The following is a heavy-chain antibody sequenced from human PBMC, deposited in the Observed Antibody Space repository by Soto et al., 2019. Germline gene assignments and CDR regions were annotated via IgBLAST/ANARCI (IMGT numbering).Heavy chain of an antibody. V-gene: IGHV4-38-2*01. CDR3: ARASPGIVGGAYFDY. Sequence: ASETLSLTCAVSGYSISGIYYWGWVRQPPGKGLEWIGTIYHDGSTYYNPSLKSRVTISVDTSKNQFSLKLSSLTAADTAVYYCARASPGIVGGAYFDYWGQGTLVTVSS. CDR1: GYSISGIYY. J-gene: IGHJ4*02. CDR2: IYHDGST. D-gene: IGHD1-26*01.